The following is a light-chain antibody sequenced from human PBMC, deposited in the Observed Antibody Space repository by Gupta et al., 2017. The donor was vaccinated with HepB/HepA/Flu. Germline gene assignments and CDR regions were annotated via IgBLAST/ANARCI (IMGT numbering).Light chain of an antibody. V-gene: IGLV2-14*01. CDR2: DVS. CDR3: SSYTSSSTLV. J-gene: IGLJ3*02. Sequence: QSALTQPASVSGSPGPSITIFCTGTRSDVGAYNYVSWYQEHPGKTPKLMIYDVSNRPAGVANRFSGSKSGNTASLTISGRQAEDEADYYCSSYTSSSTLVFGGGTKLTVL. CDR1: RSDVGAYNY.